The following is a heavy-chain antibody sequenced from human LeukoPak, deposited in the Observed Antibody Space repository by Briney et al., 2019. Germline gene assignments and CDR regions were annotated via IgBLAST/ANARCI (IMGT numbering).Heavy chain of an antibody. Sequence: SVKVSRKSSGGTVSSYTISWVRQAPRQGLEWVGRIIPILGIANYAQNFQGRVTITADKSTSTAYMELSSLRSEDTAVYYCARADLGPVVVAATHYDYWGQGTLVTVSS. CDR1: GGTVSSYT. CDR3: ARADLGPVVVAATHYDY. J-gene: IGHJ4*02. CDR2: IIPILGIA. D-gene: IGHD2-15*01. V-gene: IGHV1-69*02.